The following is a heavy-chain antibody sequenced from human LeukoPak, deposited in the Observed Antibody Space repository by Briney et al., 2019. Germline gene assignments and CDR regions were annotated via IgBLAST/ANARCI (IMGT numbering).Heavy chain of an antibody. Sequence: RASVKVSCKASGYTFTGYYMHWVRQAPGQGLEWMGRINPNSGGTNYAQKFQGRVTMTRDTSISTAYMELSRLRSDDTAVYYCARDRDGYKPGGFDYWGQGTLVTVSS. CDR3: ARDRDGYKPGGFDY. CDR1: GYTFTGYY. V-gene: IGHV1-2*06. CDR2: INPNSGGT. J-gene: IGHJ4*02. D-gene: IGHD5-24*01.